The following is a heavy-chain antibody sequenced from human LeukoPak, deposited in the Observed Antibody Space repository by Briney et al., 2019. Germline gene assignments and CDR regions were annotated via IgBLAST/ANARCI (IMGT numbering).Heavy chain of an antibody. V-gene: IGHV1-18*04. CDR3: ARNAPRDVAGRQFLPGVLSLWSQCDNCFDP. CDR2: INTYNGNT. J-gene: IGHJ5*02. Sequence: ASVKVSCKASGYTFTNYGISWVRQAPGQGLEWMGWINTYNGNTNYAQKFHGRVTMTTDTSTSTAYMELRSLRSDDTAVYYCARNAPRDVAGRQFLPGVLSLWSQCDNCFDPWGQGTLVSVSS. CDR1: GYTFTNYG. D-gene: IGHD2-21*01.